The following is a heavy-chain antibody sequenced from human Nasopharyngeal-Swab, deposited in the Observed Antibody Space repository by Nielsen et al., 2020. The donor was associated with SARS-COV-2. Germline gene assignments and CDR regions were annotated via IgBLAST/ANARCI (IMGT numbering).Heavy chain of an antibody. J-gene: IGHJ3*02. Sequence: WARQPPGQGLEWMGIINPSGGSTSYAQKFQGRLTMTRDTSTSTVYMELSSLRSEDTAVYYCARGRVCTNGVCYAGGTDAFDIWGQGTMVTVSS. CDR3: ARGRVCTNGVCYAGGTDAFDI. V-gene: IGHV1-46*01. D-gene: IGHD2-8*01. CDR2: INPSGGST.